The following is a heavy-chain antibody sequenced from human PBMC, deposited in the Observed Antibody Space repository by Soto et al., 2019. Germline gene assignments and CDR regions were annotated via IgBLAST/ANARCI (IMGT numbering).Heavy chain of an antibody. D-gene: IGHD3-16*02. CDR2: ISYDGSDK. J-gene: IGHJ4*02. CDR3: AKGLGELSPESYDY. Sequence: QVQLVESGGGVVQPGRSLRLSCAASGFTFSYYAMHWVRQAPGKGLEWVAVISYDGSDKYYADSVKGRFTISRDNCRNTLNMQMNRLEADDTAVYYCAKGLGELSPESYDYWGQGTLITVSS. CDR1: GFTFSYYA. V-gene: IGHV3-30*18.